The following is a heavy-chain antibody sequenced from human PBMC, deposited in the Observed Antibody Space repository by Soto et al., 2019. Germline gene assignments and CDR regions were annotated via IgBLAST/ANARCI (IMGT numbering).Heavy chain of an antibody. CDR1: GGSFSSYT. D-gene: IGHD3-3*01. Sequence: QVQLVQSGAEVKTPESSVKVSCKASGGSFSSYTINWVRQAPGQGLEWMGGIIPFFGTANSAQKFQGRVTFTADESTSAVYMELSSLRFEDTAVYYCARGADDFDGLLEYWGQGTLVTVSS. CDR3: ARGADDFDGLLEY. CDR2: IIPFFGTA. V-gene: IGHV1-69*01. J-gene: IGHJ4*02.